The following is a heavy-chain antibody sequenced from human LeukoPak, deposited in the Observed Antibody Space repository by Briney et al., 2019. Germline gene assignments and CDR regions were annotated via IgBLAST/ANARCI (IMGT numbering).Heavy chain of an antibody. Sequence: GGSLRLSCAASGFTLSSYWMHWVRQAPGKGRVWVSRINTDGSITNYAGSVKGRFTISRDNAKNTLYLQMNSLRAEDTAVYYCARSAAGSAFDIWGQGTMVTVSS. CDR1: GFTLSSYW. J-gene: IGHJ3*02. D-gene: IGHD6-13*01. CDR3: ARSAAGSAFDI. V-gene: IGHV3-74*01. CDR2: INTDGSIT.